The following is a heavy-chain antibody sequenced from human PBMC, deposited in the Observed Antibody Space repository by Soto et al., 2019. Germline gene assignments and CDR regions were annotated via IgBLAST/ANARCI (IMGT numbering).Heavy chain of an antibody. D-gene: IGHD1-26*01. CDR1: GFTFSSYS. Sequence: EVQLVESGGGLVQSGGSLRLSCAASGFTFSSYSMNWVRQAPGKGLEWVASLSGGSSAMYYADSVKGRFFISRDNAKNSLHLQMDSLRADDTAVYYCVRDTGGRWYYFDYWGQGILVTVSS. V-gene: IGHV3-48*04. CDR2: LSGGSSAM. CDR3: VRDTGGRWYYFDY. J-gene: IGHJ4*02.